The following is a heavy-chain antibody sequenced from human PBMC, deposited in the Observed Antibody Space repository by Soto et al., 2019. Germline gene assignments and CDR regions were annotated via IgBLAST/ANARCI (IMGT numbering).Heavy chain of an antibody. D-gene: IGHD6-19*01. J-gene: IGHJ5*02. CDR1: GYTFTSYY. CDR3: AREESGSIAVAGTWFDP. Sequence: ASVKVSCKASGYTFTSYYMHWVRQAPGQVLEWMGIINPSGGSTSYAQKFQGRVTMTRDTSTSTVYMELSSLRSEDTAVYYCAREESGSIAVAGTWFDPWGQGTLVTVSS. V-gene: IGHV1-46*01. CDR2: INPSGGST.